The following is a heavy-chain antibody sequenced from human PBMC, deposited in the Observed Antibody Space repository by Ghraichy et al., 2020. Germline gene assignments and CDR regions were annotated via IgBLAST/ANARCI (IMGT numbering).Heavy chain of an antibody. CDR2: ISGSGGST. V-gene: IGHV3-23*01. Sequence: LSLTCAASGFTFSSYAMSWVRQAPGKGLEWVSAISGSGGSTYYADSVKGRFTISRDNSKNTLYLQMNSLRAEDTAVYYCARTDYDFWSGYPDYWGQGTLVTVSS. CDR1: GFTFSSYA. CDR3: ARTDYDFWSGYPDY. J-gene: IGHJ4*02. D-gene: IGHD3-3*01.